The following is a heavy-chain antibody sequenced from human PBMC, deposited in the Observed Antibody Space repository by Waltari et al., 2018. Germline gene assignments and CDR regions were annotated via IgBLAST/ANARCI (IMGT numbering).Heavy chain of an antibody. D-gene: IGHD1-26*01. V-gene: IGHV4-39*07. J-gene: IGHJ4*02. CDR3: ARGSVGATWHY. CDR1: GGSISSSRYS. CDR2: IYYSGST. Sequence: QLQLQESGPGLVKPSETLSLTCTVSGGSISSSRYSWGWIRQPPGKGLEWIGSIYYSGSTYYNPSLKSRVTISVDTSKNQFSLKLSSVTAADTAVYYCARGSVGATWHYWGQGTLVTVSS.